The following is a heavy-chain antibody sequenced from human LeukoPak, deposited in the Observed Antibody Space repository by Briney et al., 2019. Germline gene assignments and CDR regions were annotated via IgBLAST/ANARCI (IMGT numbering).Heavy chain of an antibody. CDR2: IYHSGST. V-gene: IGHV4-38-2*01. CDR1: VDSISNGDY. J-gene: IGHJ2*01. D-gene: IGHD3-22*01. Sequence: PSETLSLTCSVSVDSISNGDYWGWIRQPPGKGLEWIGSIYHSGSTYYNPSLKSRVTISVDTSKNQFSLKLSSVTAADTAVYYCARNSSGYSLQSPRLNWFFDLWGRGTLFTVSS. CDR3: ARNSSGYSLQSPRLNWFFDL.